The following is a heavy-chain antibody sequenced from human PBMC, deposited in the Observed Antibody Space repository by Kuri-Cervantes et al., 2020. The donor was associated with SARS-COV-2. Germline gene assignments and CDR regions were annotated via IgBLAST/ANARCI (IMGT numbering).Heavy chain of an antibody. CDR2: ISAYNGNT. CDR3: ARGDIHLGYCSSTSCAYYFDY. J-gene: IGHJ4*02. Sequence: ASVKVSCKASGYTFTSYGISWARQAPGQGLEWVGWISAYNGNTNYAQKLQGRVTMTTDTSTSTAYMELRSLRSDDTAVYYCARGDIHLGYCSSTSCAYYFDYWGQGTLVTVSS. V-gene: IGHV1-18*01. D-gene: IGHD2-2*01. CDR1: GYTFTSYG.